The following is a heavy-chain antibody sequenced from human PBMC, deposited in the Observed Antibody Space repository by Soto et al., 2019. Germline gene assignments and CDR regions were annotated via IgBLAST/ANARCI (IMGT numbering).Heavy chain of an antibody. J-gene: IGHJ4*02. Sequence: PGESLKISCKGSGYSFTIYWISWVLQMPGKGLEWMGRIDPSDSYTNYSPSFQGHVTISADKSMSTAYLQWSSLKASDTAMYYCARHGSRDGYNKFDYWGQGTLVTVSS. D-gene: IGHD5-12*01. CDR1: GYSFTIYW. CDR3: ARHGSRDGYNKFDY. V-gene: IGHV5-10-1*01. CDR2: IDPSDSYT.